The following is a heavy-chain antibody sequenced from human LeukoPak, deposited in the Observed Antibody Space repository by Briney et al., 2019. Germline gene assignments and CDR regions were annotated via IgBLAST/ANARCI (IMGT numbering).Heavy chain of an antibody. CDR2: IGDDGATT. J-gene: IGHJ5*02. V-gene: IGHV3-23*01. D-gene: IGHD3-3*01. CDR1: GFSFTSSA. Sequence: GGSLRLSCAASGFSFTSSAMGWVRQAPGKGLEWVSVIGDDGATTHYADSVKGRFTISRDNSKNTLYLQMNSLRAEDTAVYYCAKSRFLEWLPFDPWGQGTLVTVSS. CDR3: AKSRFLEWLPFDP.